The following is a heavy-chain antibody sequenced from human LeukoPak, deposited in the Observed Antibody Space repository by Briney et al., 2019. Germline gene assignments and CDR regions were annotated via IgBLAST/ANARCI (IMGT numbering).Heavy chain of an antibody. Sequence: SPSINDGTATYYADSVKGRFTISRDNAKNTVYLQMNGLRAEDTTVYYCATVSDYWGQGTLVTVSS. J-gene: IGHJ4*02. V-gene: IGHV3-74*01. CDR2: SINDGTAT. CDR3: ATVSDY.